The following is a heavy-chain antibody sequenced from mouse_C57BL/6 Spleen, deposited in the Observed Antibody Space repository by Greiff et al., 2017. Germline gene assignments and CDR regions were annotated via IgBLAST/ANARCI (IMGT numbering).Heavy chain of an antibody. Sequence: VQLQQSGAELVRPGTSVKMSCKASGYTFTNYWIGWAKQRPGHGLEWIGDIYPGGGYTNYNEKFKGKATLTADKSSSTAYMQFSSLTSEDSAIYYCARCPKYYGSSYDYFDYWGQGTTLTFSS. J-gene: IGHJ2*01. D-gene: IGHD1-1*01. CDR2: IYPGGGYT. V-gene: IGHV1-63*01. CDR3: ARCPKYYGSSYDYFDY. CDR1: GYTFTNYW.